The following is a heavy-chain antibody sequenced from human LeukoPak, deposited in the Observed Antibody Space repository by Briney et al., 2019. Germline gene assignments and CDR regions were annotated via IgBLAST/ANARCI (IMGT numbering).Heavy chain of an antibody. V-gene: IGHV4-59*01. Sequence: KPSETLSLTCTVSGGSISSYYWSWIPQPPGKGLEWIGYIYYSGSTNYNPSLKSRVTISVDTSKNQFSLKLSSVTAADTAVYYCARGDSGWYILDYWGQGTLVTVSS. D-gene: IGHD6-19*01. CDR3: ARGDSGWYILDY. CDR1: GGSISSYY. J-gene: IGHJ4*02. CDR2: IYYSGST.